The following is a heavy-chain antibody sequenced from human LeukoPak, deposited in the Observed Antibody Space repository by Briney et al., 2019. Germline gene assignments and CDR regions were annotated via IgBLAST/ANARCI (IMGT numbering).Heavy chain of an antibody. D-gene: IGHD3-10*01. CDR2: FDPEDGET. CDR1: GYTLTELS. V-gene: IGHV1-24*01. CDR3: ATDLVRGVRTY. Sequence: ASVKVSCKVSGYTLTELSMHWVRQAPGKGLEWMGGFDPEDGETIYAQKFQGRVTMIEDTSTDTAYMELSSLRPEDTAVYYCATDLVRGVRTYWGQGTLVTVSS. J-gene: IGHJ4*02.